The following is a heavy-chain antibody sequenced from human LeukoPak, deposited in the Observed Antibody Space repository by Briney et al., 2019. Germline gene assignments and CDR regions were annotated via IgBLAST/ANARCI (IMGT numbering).Heavy chain of an antibody. V-gene: IGHV4-59*01. CDR1: GGSISSYY. CDR3: ARDRAYYDFWSGYFRVSWFDP. Sequence: SETLSLTCTVSGGSISSYYWSWLRQPPGKGLEWIGYIYYSGSTNYNPSLKSRVTISVDTSKNQLSLKLSSVTAADTAVYYCARDRAYYDFWSGYFRVSWFDPWGQGTLVTVSS. J-gene: IGHJ5*02. CDR2: IYYSGST. D-gene: IGHD3-3*01.